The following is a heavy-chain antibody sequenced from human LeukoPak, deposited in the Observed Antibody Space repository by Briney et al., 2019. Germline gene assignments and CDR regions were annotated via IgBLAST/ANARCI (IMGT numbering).Heavy chain of an antibody. Sequence: GGSLRLSCATSGFTFNTYGMHWVRQSPGKGLEWVAFIRTDGTNRYYADSVKGRFTISRDNSKNTPSLQMNSLRAEDTAVYYCAKPPTTGGDYGSYYYYMDVWGKGTTVTISS. CDR1: GFTFNTYG. D-gene: IGHD4-17*01. V-gene: IGHV3-30*02. J-gene: IGHJ6*03. CDR2: IRTDGTNR. CDR3: AKPPTTGGDYGSYYYYMDV.